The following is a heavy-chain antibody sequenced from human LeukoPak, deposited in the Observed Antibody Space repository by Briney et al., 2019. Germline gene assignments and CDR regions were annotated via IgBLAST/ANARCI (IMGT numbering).Heavy chain of an antibody. J-gene: IGHJ2*01. D-gene: IGHD6-13*01. CDR3: AKHSSSWFWNFDL. V-gene: IGHV3-23*01. Sequence: TGGSLRLSCAASGFTFSSYAMSWVRQAPGKGLEWVSAISGSGGSTYYADSVKGRFTISRDNSKNTLYLQMHSLRAEDTAVYFCAKHSSSWFWNFDLWGRGTLVTVSS. CDR1: GFTFSSYA. CDR2: ISGSGGST.